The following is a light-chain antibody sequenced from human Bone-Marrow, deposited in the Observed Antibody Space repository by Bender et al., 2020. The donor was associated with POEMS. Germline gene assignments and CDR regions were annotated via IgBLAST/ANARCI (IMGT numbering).Light chain of an antibody. Sequence: FVLTQSHSVSGSPGKTVTISCTRDSGSIAKDYVQWYQQRPGSSPKAVILEDSERASGVPDRFSGSIDISSNSAYLTISGLKTEDEADYYCQSSDDSHHVIFGGGTKVTVL. CDR2: EDS. J-gene: IGLJ2*01. CDR1: SGSIAKDY. V-gene: IGLV6-57*01. CDR3: QSSDDSHHVI.